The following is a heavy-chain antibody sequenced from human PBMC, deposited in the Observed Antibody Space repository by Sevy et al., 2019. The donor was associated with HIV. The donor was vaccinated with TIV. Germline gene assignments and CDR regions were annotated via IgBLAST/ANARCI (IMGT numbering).Heavy chain of an antibody. J-gene: IGHJ6*02. D-gene: IGHD4-17*01. Sequence: GGSLRLSCAASGFIFSSYGMHWVRQAPGKGLEWVTFIRNDGSTKYYGDSVRGRFTISRDNSKNMLYLLMNNLRPEDTAVYYCTKGPHPAVTTSYGMDVWGQGITVTVSS. CDR2: IRNDGSTK. CDR3: TKGPHPAVTTSYGMDV. CDR1: GFIFSSYG. V-gene: IGHV3-30*02.